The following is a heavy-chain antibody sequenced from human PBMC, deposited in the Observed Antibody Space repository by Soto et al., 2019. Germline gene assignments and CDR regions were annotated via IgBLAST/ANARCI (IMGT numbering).Heavy chain of an antibody. D-gene: IGHD6-13*01. CDR3: ARDGGYSSSWGFDY. Sequence: QVQLVQSGAEVKKPGASVKVSCKASGYTFTSYAMHWVRQAPGQRLEWLGWINAGNGNTKYSQKFQGRVTITRDTSASTAYMELSSLRSEDTAVYYCARDGGYSSSWGFDYWGQGTLVTVSS. CDR1: GYTFTSYA. CDR2: INAGNGNT. V-gene: IGHV1-3*01. J-gene: IGHJ4*02.